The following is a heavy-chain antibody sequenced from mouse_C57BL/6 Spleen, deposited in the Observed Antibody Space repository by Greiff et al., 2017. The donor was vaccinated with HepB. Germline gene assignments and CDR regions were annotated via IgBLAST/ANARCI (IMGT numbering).Heavy chain of an antibody. Sequence: EVHLVESGGGLVKPGGSLKLSCAASGFTFSSYAMSWVRQTPEKRLEWVATISDGGSYTYYPDNVKGRFTISRDNAKNNLYLQMSHLKSEDTAMYDCARDQRSPFWGQGTSVTVSS. CDR3: ARDQRSPF. CDR2: ISDGGSYT. CDR1: GFTFSSYA. V-gene: IGHV5-4*01. J-gene: IGHJ4*01.